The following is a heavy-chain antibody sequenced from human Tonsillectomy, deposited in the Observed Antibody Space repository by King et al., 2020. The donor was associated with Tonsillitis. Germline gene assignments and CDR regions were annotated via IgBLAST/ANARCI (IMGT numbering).Heavy chain of an antibody. D-gene: IGHD6-13*01. J-gene: IGHJ3*02. CDR2: VTTHNNNT. V-gene: IGHV1-18*01. CDR1: DYIYTNYG. CDR3: RLIAEADNEDGEI. Sequence: VQLVESGAEVKKPGASVKVSCKASDYIYTNYGVTWVRQAPGHGLEWMGWVTTHNNNTHYAQKLQGRVTMTTDTSTKTAYMELRSLRSDDTAVYYCRLIAEADNEDGEIGGQGTMVTVSS.